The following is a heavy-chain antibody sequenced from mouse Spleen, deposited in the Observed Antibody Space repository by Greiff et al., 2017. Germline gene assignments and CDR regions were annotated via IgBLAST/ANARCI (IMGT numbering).Heavy chain of an antibody. CDR2: IYPGSGST. CDR3: AREDYGSSFFDY. Sequence: QVQLQQPGAELVKPGPSVKMSCKASGYTFTSYWITGVKRRPGQGLEWIGDIYPGSGSTNYNEKFKSKATLTVDTSSSTAYMQLSSLTSEDSAVYYCAREDYGSSFFDYWGQGTTLTVSS. D-gene: IGHD1-1*01. CDR1: GYTFTSYW. V-gene: IGHV1-55*01. J-gene: IGHJ2*01.